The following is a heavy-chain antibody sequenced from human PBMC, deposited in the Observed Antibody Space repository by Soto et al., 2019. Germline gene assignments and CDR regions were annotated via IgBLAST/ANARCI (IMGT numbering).Heavy chain of an antibody. D-gene: IGHD3-22*01. Sequence: ASVKVSCKASGGTFSSYAISWVRQAPGQGLEWMGGIIPIFGTANYAQKFQGRVTITADESTSTAYMELSSLRSEDTAVYYCAGQYYYDSSGYYQLDYWGRGTLVTVSS. CDR1: GGTFSSYA. V-gene: IGHV1-69*13. J-gene: IGHJ4*02. CDR2: IIPIFGTA. CDR3: AGQYYYDSSGYYQLDY.